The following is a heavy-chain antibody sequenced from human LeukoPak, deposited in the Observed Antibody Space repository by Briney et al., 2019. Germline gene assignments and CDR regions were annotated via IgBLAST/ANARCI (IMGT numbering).Heavy chain of an antibody. CDR1: GGSISSGGYY. D-gene: IGHD5-18*01. CDR3: ANSDTAMAHYYFDY. Sequence: SQTLSLTCTVSGGSISSGGYYWSWIRQHPGKGLEWIGYIYYSGSTYYNPSLKSRVTISVDTSKNQFSLKLSSVTAADTAVYYCANSDTAMAHYYFDYWGQGTLVTVSS. CDR2: IYYSGST. J-gene: IGHJ4*02. V-gene: IGHV4-31*03.